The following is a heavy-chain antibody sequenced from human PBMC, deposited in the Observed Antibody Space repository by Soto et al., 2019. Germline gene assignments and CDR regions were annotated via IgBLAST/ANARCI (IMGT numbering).Heavy chain of an antibody. D-gene: IGHD6-19*01. CDR3: ARIPQIAVAGTRFGYFDL. J-gene: IGHJ2*01. CDR1: GFTFSSYG. CDR2: IWYDGSNK. Sequence: QVQLEESGGGVVQPGRSLRLSCAASGFTFSSYGMHWVRQAPGKGLEWVAVIWYDGSNKYYADSVKGRFTISRDNSKNTLYLQMLSLGAEDPAVYYCARIPQIAVAGTRFGYFDLWGRGTLVTVSS. V-gene: IGHV3-33*01.